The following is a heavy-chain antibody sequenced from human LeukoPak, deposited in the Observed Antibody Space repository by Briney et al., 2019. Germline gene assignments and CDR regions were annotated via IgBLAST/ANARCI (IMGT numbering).Heavy chain of an antibody. CDR1: GYTFTGYY. D-gene: IGHD6-6*01. J-gene: IGHJ5*02. CDR3: ARGLSIAARRGWFDP. V-gene: IGHV1-2*06. CDR2: INPNSGGT. Sequence: ASVKVSCKASGYTFTGYYMHWVRQAPGQGLEWMGRINPNSGGTNYAQKFQGRVTMTGDTSISTAYMELSRLRSDDTAVYYCARGLSIAARRGWFDPWGQGTLVTVSS.